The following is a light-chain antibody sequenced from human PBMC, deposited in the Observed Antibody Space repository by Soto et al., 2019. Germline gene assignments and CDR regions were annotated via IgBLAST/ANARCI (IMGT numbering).Light chain of an antibody. Sequence: EIVMTQSPATLSVSPGERATVSCRASQSVGSDLAWYQQKPGQAPRLLIHGASSRATGIPDRISGSGSGTDFTLTISRLEPEDFAVYYCQQYGSSPITFGQGTRL. J-gene: IGKJ5*01. CDR2: GAS. CDR3: QQYGSSPIT. V-gene: IGKV3-20*01. CDR1: QSVGSD.